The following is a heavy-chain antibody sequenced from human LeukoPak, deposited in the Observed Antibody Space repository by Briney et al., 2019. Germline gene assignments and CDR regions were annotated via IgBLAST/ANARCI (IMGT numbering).Heavy chain of an antibody. J-gene: IGHJ5*02. CDR3: AKDDNYIRFLS. Sequence: GGSLRLSCAASGFTFSRYSMNWVRQAPGKGLEWVSSISTSSSFLYYADSVKGRFTISRDNAKNSLYLQMNSLRAEDTAVYYCAKDDNYIRFLSWGQGTLVTVSS. CDR1: GFTFSRYS. V-gene: IGHV3-21*04. D-gene: IGHD3-16*01. CDR2: ISTSSSFL.